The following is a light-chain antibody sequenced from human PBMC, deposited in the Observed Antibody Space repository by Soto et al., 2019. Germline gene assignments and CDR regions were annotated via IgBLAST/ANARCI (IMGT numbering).Light chain of an antibody. Sequence: EIVMTQSPATLSVSPGERATLSCRASQSVSSSLAWYQQRPGQAPRLLIYGASARATGIPARFSGSGSGTEFTLTISSLQAEYFAVYHCQQYNNWPRTFGQGTKVDIK. CDR3: QQYNNWPRT. CDR2: GAS. CDR1: QSVSSS. J-gene: IGKJ1*01. V-gene: IGKV3-15*01.